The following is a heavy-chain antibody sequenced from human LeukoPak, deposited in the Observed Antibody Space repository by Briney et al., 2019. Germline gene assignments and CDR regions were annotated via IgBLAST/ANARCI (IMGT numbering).Heavy chain of an antibody. CDR3: ARGVRAAADYDY. J-gene: IGHJ4*02. D-gene: IGHD6-13*01. Sequence: GAPVKVSCEASGYTFTSYDINWVRQATGQGLEWMGWMNPNSGNTGYAQKFQGRVTMTRNTSISTAYMELSSLRSEDTAVYYCARGVRAAADYDYWGQGTLVTVSS. V-gene: IGHV1-8*01. CDR1: GYTFTSYD. CDR2: MNPNSGNT.